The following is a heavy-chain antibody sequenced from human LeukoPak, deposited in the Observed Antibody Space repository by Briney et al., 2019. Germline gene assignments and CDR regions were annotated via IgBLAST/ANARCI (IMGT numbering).Heavy chain of an antibody. CDR2: ISWNSGSI. CDR3: AKAIGGVNRNAFDI. V-gene: IGHV3-9*01. J-gene: IGHJ3*02. CDR1: GFTFDDYA. D-gene: IGHD2-21*01. Sequence: GGSLRLSCAASGFTFDDYAMHWVRQAPGKGLEWVSGISWNSGSIGYADSVKGRFTISRDNAKNSLYLQMNSLRAENTALYYCAKAIGGVNRNAFDIWGQGTMVTVSS.